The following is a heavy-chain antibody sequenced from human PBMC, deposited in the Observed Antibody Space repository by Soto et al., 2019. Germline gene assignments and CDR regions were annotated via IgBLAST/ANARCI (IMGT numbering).Heavy chain of an antibody. CDR3: ARSSGYSYGFDY. CDR2: ISAYNGNN. Sequence: GAWVRVSCRTSGYTLASDGISWVREAPGQGREWMGWISAYNGNNNYAQNLQARVTMTTDTSTSTAYMELRSLRSDDTAVYYCARSSGYSYGFDYWGQGTLATVSS. D-gene: IGHD5-18*01. CDR1: GYTLASDG. V-gene: IGHV1-18*01. J-gene: IGHJ4*02.